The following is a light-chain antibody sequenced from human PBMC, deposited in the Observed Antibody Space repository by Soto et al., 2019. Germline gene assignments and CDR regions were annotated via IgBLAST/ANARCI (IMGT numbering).Light chain of an antibody. V-gene: IGKV3-20*01. J-gene: IGKJ2*01. CDR2: GAS. Sequence: EIVLTQSPGTLSLSPGERATLSCRASQSVSRTYLAWYQQKPDQAPRLLIYGASNRATGIPDRFSGSWSGTDFTLTINRLEPGDFAVYFCQQYGSSPYTFGQGTKLEIK. CDR1: QSVSRTY. CDR3: QQYGSSPYT.